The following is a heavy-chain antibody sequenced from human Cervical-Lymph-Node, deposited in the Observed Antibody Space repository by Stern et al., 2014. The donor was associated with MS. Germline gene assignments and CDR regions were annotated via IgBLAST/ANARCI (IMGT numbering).Heavy chain of an antibody. J-gene: IGHJ4*02. Sequence: QVQLVESGPGRVMPSGTLSLTCAVSGDSITNNNWWSWVRQPPRKGLEWIGEIYHGGSTNYNPSLKSRVTISVDKSKNEMSLKLSSVTAADTAVYYCARDYFDSSGYRIDLWGQGTLVTVSS. CDR2: IYHGGST. D-gene: IGHD3-22*01. V-gene: IGHV4-4*02. CDR3: ARDYFDSSGYRIDL. CDR1: GDSITNNNW.